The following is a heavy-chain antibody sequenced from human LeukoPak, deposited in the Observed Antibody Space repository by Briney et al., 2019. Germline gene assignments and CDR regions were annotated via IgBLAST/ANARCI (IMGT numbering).Heavy chain of an antibody. V-gene: IGHV4-38-2*02. CDR3: ARGVRRVTHNFDY. CDR2: IYHSGST. D-gene: IGHD3-10*01. J-gene: IGHJ4*02. CDR1: GYSISSGYY. Sequence: PSETLSLTCTVSGYSISSGYYWGWTRQPPGKGLEWIGSIYHSGSTYYNPSLKSRVTISVDTSKNQFSLKLSSVTAADTAVYYCARGVRRVTHNFDYWGQGTLVTVSS.